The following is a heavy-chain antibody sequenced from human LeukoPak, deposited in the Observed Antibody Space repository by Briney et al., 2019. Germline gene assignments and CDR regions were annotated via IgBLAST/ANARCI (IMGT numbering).Heavy chain of an antibody. CDR3: ARATASRFDY. Sequence: GGSLRLSCAASGFTFSSYSMNWVRQAPGKGLEWVSSISSSNSYIYYADSVKGRFTISRDNSKNTLYLQMNSLRAEDTAVYYCARATASRFDYWGQGTLVTVSS. D-gene: IGHD4-17*01. CDR1: GFTFSSYS. J-gene: IGHJ4*02. V-gene: IGHV3-21*04. CDR2: ISSSNSYI.